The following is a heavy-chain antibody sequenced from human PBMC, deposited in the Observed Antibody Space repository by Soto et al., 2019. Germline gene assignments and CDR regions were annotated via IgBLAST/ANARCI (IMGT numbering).Heavy chain of an antibody. D-gene: IGHD3-22*01. CDR3: ARRPSSGYAYYFDY. J-gene: IGHJ4*02. CDR1: DDSISSSTYY. Sequence: PSETLSLTCSVSDDSISSSTYYWGWIRQPPGKGLEWLGYIFYTGSTYKNPSLKSRVTISADSSKNQFSVNLTSVTATDTAVYYCARRPSSGYAYYFDYWGQRILVTVSS. V-gene: IGHV4-39*01. CDR2: IFYTGST.